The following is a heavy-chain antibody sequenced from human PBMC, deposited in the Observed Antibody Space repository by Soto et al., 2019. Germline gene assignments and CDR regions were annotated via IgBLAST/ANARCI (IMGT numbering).Heavy chain of an antibody. Sequence: EVQLLESGGGLVQPGGSLRLSCAASGFTLSSYAMSWVRQAPGKGLEWVSAISGSGGSTYYADSVKGRFTISRDNSKNTLYLQMNSLRAEDTAVYYCAKADLYDYVWGSYRYTGGLEDWGQGTLVTVSS. CDR2: ISGSGGST. J-gene: IGHJ4*02. CDR3: AKADLYDYVWGSYRYTGGLED. D-gene: IGHD3-16*02. CDR1: GFTLSSYA. V-gene: IGHV3-23*01.